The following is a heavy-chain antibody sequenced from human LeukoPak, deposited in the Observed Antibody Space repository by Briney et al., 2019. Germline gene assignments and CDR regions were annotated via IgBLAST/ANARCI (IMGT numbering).Heavy chain of an antibody. CDR2: ISAYNGNT. D-gene: IGHD2-15*01. CDR1: GYTFTSYG. CDR3: ARDRAAGYCSGGSCYQPYDY. Sequence: ASVKVSCKASGYTFTSYGISWVRQAPGQGLEWMGWISAYNGNTNYAQKLQGRVTMTTDTSTSTAYMELRSLRSVDTAVYYCARDRAAGYCSGGSCYQPYDYWGQGTLVTVSS. V-gene: IGHV1-18*01. J-gene: IGHJ4*02.